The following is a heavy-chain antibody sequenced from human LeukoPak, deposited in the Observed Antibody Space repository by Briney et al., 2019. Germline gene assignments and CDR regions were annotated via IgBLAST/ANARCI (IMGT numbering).Heavy chain of an antibody. D-gene: IGHD3-22*01. CDR3: ARDIPSGYFDQ. J-gene: IGHJ4*02. CDR1: GYSISSGFY. Sequence: SETLSLTCTVSGYSISSGFYWGWIRQPPGRGLEWIGSIDHSGTTYYNPSLKSRLTISVDTSQNQFSLKLSSVTAADTAVYYCARDIPSGYFDQWGQGTLLTVSS. V-gene: IGHV4-38-2*02. CDR2: IDHSGTT.